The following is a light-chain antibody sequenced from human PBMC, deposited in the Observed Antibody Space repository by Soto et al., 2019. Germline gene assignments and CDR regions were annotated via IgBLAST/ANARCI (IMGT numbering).Light chain of an antibody. J-gene: IGLJ3*02. CDR3: CSYAGSHTWV. CDR1: SGDVGASDS. Sequence: QSALTQPRSLSGSPGQSVTISCTGTSGDVGASDSVSWYQQHPGRAPKLMISDVDKRPSGVPDRFSGSKSGNTASLTISGLQSEDEADYYCCSYAGSHTWVFGGGTKVTVL. CDR2: DVD. V-gene: IGLV2-11*01.